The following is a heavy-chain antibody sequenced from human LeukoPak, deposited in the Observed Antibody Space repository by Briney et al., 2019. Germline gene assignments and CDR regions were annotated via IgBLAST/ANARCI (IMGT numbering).Heavy chain of an antibody. Sequence: GGSLRLSCAASGFTFDDYAMHWVRQAPGKGLEWVSGISWNSGSIGYADSVKGRFTISRDNAKSSLYLQMNSLRAEDTALYYCAKEGPYGRYFDYWGQGTLVTVSS. J-gene: IGHJ4*02. V-gene: IGHV3-9*01. CDR3: AKEGPYGRYFDY. D-gene: IGHD4-17*01. CDR1: GFTFDDYA. CDR2: ISWNSGSI.